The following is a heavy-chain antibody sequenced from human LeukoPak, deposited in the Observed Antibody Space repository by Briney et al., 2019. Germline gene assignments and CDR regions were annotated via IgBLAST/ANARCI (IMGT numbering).Heavy chain of an antibody. Sequence: GGSLRLSCAASGFNFDDYGMSRVHQAPGKGLEWVSDINWNGGRIGYADSVKGRFTISRDNAKNSLYLQMNSLRAEDTALYYCARDRPRYTCGYYSGSPIDYWGQGTLVTVSS. CDR3: ARDRPRYTCGYYSGSPIDY. D-gene: IGHD6-19*01. V-gene: IGHV3-20*04. J-gene: IGHJ4*02. CDR2: INWNGGRI. CDR1: GFNFDDYG.